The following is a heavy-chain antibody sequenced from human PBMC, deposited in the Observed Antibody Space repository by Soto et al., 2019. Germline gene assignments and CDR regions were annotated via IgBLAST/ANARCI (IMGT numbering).Heavy chain of an antibody. J-gene: IGHJ4*02. CDR2: IYWDDSK. Sequence: QITLKESGPTLVRPTQTLTLTCAFSGFSLSTSGVGVGWIRQPPGKALEWLAVIYWDDSKHYSPSLRSRPTITKDPSKNQVVLTMTNMDPMDTGTYYCAHKGPEDWPLDYWGQGTLVTVSS. V-gene: IGHV2-5*02. CDR1: GFSLSTSGVG. CDR3: AHKGPEDWPLDY. D-gene: IGHD3-9*01.